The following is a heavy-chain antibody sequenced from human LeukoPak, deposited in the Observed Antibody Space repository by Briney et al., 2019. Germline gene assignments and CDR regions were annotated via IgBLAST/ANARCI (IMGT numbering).Heavy chain of an antibody. V-gene: IGHV3-11*05. CDR3: ARADSSSWFDY. J-gene: IGHJ4*02. CDR1: GFIFSDYY. Sequence: GGSLRLSCDASGFIFSDYYMAWIRQAPGKGLEWVSHISSSGSYRNYADSVKGRFTISRDNAKNSLYLQMDSLRAEDTAVYYCARADSSSWFDYWGQGALVTVSS. CDR2: ISSSGSYR. D-gene: IGHD6-13*01.